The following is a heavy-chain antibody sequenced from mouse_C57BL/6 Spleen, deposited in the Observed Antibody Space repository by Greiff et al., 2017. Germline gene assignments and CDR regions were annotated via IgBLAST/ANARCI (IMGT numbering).Heavy chain of an antibody. CDR3: ARGRNWDALFAY. V-gene: IGHV1-4*01. CDR2: INPSSGYT. J-gene: IGHJ3*01. CDR1: GYTFTSYT. Sequence: QVQLQQSGAELARPGASVQMSCKASGYTFTSYTMHWVKQRPGQGLEWIGYINPSSGYTKYNQKFKDKATLTADKSSSTAYMQLSSLTSEDSAVYYCARGRNWDALFAYWGQGTLVTVSA. D-gene: IGHD4-1*01.